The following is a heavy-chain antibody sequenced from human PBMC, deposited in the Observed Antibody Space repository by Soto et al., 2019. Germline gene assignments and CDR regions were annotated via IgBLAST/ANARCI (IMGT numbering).Heavy chain of an antibody. CDR1: GGSISSGDYY. CDR3: ARDRRYSGYDRSPGGFDY. J-gene: IGHJ4*02. V-gene: IGHV4-30-4*01. CDR2: IYYSGST. D-gene: IGHD5-12*01. Sequence: QVQLQESGPGLVKPSQTLSLTCTVSGGSISSGDYYWSWIRQPPGKGLEWIGDIYYSGSTYYNPSLKSRVTISVDTSKTQFSLKLSSVTAADTAVYYCARDRRYSGYDRSPGGFDYWGQGTLVTVSS.